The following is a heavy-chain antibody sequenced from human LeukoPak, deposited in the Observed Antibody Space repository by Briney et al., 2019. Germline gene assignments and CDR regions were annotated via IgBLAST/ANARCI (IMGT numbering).Heavy chain of an antibody. Sequence: ASVKVSCKASGYTFTGYYMHWVRQAPGQGLEWMGWINPNSGGTNYAQKFQGRVTITADKSTSTAYMELSSLRSEDTAVYYCARRFRQSDYWGQGTLVTVSS. V-gene: IGHV1-2*02. CDR3: ARRFRQSDY. J-gene: IGHJ4*02. CDR2: INPNSGGT. CDR1: GYTFTGYY.